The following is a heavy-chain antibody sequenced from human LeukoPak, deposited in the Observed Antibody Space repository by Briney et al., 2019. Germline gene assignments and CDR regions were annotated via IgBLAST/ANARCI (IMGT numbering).Heavy chain of an antibody. Sequence: SETLSLTCAVYGGSFYGGSFSGYYWSWIRQPPGKGLEWIGEINHSGSTNYNPSLKSRVTISVDTSKNQFSLKLSSVTAADTAVYYCARGLPPYYPYYYGMDVWGQGTTVTVSS. CDR3: ARGLPPYYPYYYGMDV. J-gene: IGHJ6*02. D-gene: IGHD3-10*01. CDR1: GGSFSGYY. V-gene: IGHV4-34*01. CDR2: INHSGST.